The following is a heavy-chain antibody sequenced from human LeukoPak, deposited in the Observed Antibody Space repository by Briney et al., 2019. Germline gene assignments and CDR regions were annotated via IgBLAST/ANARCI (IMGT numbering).Heavy chain of an antibody. D-gene: IGHD2-21*01. V-gene: IGHV4-34*01. CDR3: ASGGGRIPPPYYYYGMDV. CDR2: INHSGST. Sequence: TSETLSLTCAVYGGSFSGYYWSWIRQPPGKGLEWIGEINHSGSTNYNPSLKSRVTISVDTSKNQFSLKLSSVTAADTAVYYCASGGGRIPPPYYYYGMDVWGQGTTVTVSS. J-gene: IGHJ6*02. CDR1: GGSFSGYY.